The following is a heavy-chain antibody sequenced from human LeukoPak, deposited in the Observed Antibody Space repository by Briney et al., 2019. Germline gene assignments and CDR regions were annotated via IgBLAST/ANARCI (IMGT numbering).Heavy chain of an antibody. CDR2: ISYDGSNK. V-gene: IGHV3-30*03. CDR1: GFTFSSYG. CDR3: AANVLRYFDWRGRDLYYMDV. J-gene: IGHJ6*03. D-gene: IGHD3-9*01. Sequence: PGGSLRLSCAASGFTFSSYGMHWVRQAPGKGLEWVAVISYDGSNKYYADSVKGRFTISRDNSKNTLYLQMNSLRAEDTAVYYCAANVLRYFDWRGRDLYYMDVWGKGTTVTISS.